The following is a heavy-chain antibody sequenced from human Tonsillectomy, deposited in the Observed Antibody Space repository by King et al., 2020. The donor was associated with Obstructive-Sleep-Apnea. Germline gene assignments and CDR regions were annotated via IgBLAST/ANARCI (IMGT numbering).Heavy chain of an antibody. CDR1: GFTFSTYA. CDR3: ARDGPVVVPAAMPGFNWFDP. V-gene: IGHV3-30-3*01. D-gene: IGHD2-2*01. J-gene: IGHJ5*02. Sequence: VQLVESGGGVVQPGRSLRLSCAASGFTFSTYAMYWVRQAPGKGLEWVAVISYDGSNKYYAGSVKGRFTISRDNSKNTLYLQMNSLRAEDTAVYYCARDGPVVVPAAMPGFNWFDPWGQGTLVIVSS. CDR2: ISYDGSNK.